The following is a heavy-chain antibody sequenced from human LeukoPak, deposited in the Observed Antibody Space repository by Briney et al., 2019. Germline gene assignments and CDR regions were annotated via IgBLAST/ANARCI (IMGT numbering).Heavy chain of an antibody. CDR3: ARTYYGSGSYYDAFDI. CDR1: GFTFSDYY. J-gene: IGHJ3*02. CDR2: ISSSGSTI. V-gene: IGHV3-11*04. D-gene: IGHD3-10*01. Sequence: TGGSLRLSCAASGFTFSDYYMSWIRQAPGKGLEWVSYISSSGSTIYYADSVKGRFTISRDNAKNSLYLQMNSLRAEDTAVYYCARTYYGSGSYYDAFDIWGQGTMVTVSS.